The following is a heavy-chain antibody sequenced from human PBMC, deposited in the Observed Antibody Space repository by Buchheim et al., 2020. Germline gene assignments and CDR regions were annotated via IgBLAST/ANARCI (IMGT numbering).Heavy chain of an antibody. Sequence: VQLVESGGGVVQPGRSLRLSCAASGFTFSSYGMHWVRQAPGKGLEWVAVISYDGSNKYYADSVKGRFTISRDNSKNTLYLQMNSLRAEDTAVYYCARPHGGRLLRGYFDYWGQGTL. V-gene: IGHV3-30*03. D-gene: IGHD3-22*01. CDR3: ARPHGGRLLRGYFDY. CDR2: ISYDGSNK. CDR1: GFTFSSYG. J-gene: IGHJ4*02.